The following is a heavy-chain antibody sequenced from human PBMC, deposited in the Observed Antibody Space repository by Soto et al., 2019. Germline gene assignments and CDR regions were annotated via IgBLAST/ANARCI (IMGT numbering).Heavy chain of an antibody. CDR2: LSYDGSNK. CDR3: ARGYDSSGYYYSDY. D-gene: IGHD3-22*01. Sequence: GGSLRLSCAASAFTFSSYAMHWVRQAPGKGLEWVAVLSYDGSNKYYADSVKGRFTISRDNSKNTLYLQVNSLRAEDTAVYYCARGYDSSGYYYSDYWGQGTLVTVSS. J-gene: IGHJ4*02. CDR1: AFTFSSYA. V-gene: IGHV3-30-3*01.